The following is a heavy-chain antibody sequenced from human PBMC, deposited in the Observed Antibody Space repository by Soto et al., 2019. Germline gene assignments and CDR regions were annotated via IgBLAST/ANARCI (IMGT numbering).Heavy chain of an antibody. D-gene: IGHD1-1*01. V-gene: IGHV1-46*01. CDR2: INPSGGST. CDR1: GYTFTSYY. CDR3: ARGTGSFSQSRPTNCFDP. Sequence: SVKVSCKAAGYTFTSYYMHWVRQAPGQGLEWMGIINPSGGSTSYAQKFQGRVTMTRDTSTSTVYMELSSLRSEDTAVYYCARGTGSFSQSRPTNCFDPSGQGTLVPVYS. J-gene: IGHJ5*02.